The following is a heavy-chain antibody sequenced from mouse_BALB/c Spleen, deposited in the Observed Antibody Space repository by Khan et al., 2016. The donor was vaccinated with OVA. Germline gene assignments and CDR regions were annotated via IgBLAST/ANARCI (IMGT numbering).Heavy chain of an antibody. D-gene: IGHD1-1*01. V-gene: IGHV1-18*01. CDR3: ARGVYGSRGAWFAY. Sequence: VQLQQSGPELVKPGASVKIPCKASGYTFTDYNMDWVKQSHGKTLEWIGEINPNNGAAFYNQKFKGQAPLTVDKSSSTAYMELRSLTSEDTAVYYCARGVYGSRGAWFAYWGQGTLVTVSA. J-gene: IGHJ3*01. CDR2: INPNNGAA. CDR1: GYTFTDYN.